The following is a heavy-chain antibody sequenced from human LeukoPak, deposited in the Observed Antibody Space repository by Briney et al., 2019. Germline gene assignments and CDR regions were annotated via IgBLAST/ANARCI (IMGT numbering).Heavy chain of an antibody. D-gene: IGHD1-26*01. CDR3: ARHDPVGHYQRGMDV. CDR1: GGSFSGYY. Sequence: PSETLSLTCAVYGGSFSGYYWSWIRQPPGKGLEFIGYIHSDGTTNYDSSLQSRVAISLDTSKIQFSLRLYSVTAADTAVYYCARHDPVGHYQRGMDVWGQGTTVTVSS. CDR2: IHSDGTT. V-gene: IGHV4-59*08. J-gene: IGHJ6*02.